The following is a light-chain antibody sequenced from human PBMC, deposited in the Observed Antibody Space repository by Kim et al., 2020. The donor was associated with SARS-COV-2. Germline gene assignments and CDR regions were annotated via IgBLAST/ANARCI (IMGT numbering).Light chain of an antibody. Sequence: LSPGQTASITCSGDKLGDKYACWYQQKPGQSPVLVIYQDSKRPSGIPERFSGSNSGNTATLTISGTQAMDEADYYCQAWDSSTYVFGTGTKVTVL. CDR2: QDS. V-gene: IGLV3-1*01. CDR1: KLGDKY. J-gene: IGLJ1*01. CDR3: QAWDSSTYV.